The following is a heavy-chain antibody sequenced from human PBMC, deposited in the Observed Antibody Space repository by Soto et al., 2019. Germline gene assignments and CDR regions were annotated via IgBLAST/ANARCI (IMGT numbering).Heavy chain of an antibody. Sequence: SGGSLRLSCAASGFTFSNYGMSWVRQAPGKGLEWVSSISGSGGSTYYADSVKGRFTISRDNTKNTLYLQMNSLRAEDTDVYYXXKIYXXXXTGYLXDYYYYMDXXGKXXXVXVXS. V-gene: IGHV3-23*01. D-gene: IGHD3-9*01. J-gene: IGHJ6*03. CDR2: ISGSGGST. CDR1: GFTFSNYG. CDR3: XKIYXXXXTGYLXDYYYYMDX.